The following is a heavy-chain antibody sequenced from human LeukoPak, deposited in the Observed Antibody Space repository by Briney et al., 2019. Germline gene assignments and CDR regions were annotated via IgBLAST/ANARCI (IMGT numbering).Heavy chain of an antibody. CDR3: VRELVMVVAATGVGNWFDP. D-gene: IGHD2-15*01. J-gene: IGHJ5*02. Sequence: ASVKVSCKASGYTFTNYYIHWMRQAPGQGLEWMGIINPSGGTTSYAQKFLGRVTMTRDTSTSTVYMELNSLKSEDTAVYYCVRELVMVVAATGVGNWFDPWGQGTLVTVSS. CDR1: GYTFTNYY. V-gene: IGHV1-46*01. CDR2: INPSGGTT.